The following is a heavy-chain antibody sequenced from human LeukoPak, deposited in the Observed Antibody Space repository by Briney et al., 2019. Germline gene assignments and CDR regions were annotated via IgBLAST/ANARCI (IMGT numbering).Heavy chain of an antibody. CDR2: IYYSGST. CDR3: ARHEEYCGGDCFFDY. J-gene: IGHJ4*02. V-gene: IGHV4-59*01. CDR1: GTFISNYY. Sequence: SETLSLTCTVSGTFISNYYWSWVRQPPGKGLEWIGYIYYSGSTNHNPFLKSRVTISVDTSKNQLSQKLSSVTASDTAVYYCARHEEYCGGDCFFDYWGQGTLVTVSS. D-gene: IGHD2-21*02.